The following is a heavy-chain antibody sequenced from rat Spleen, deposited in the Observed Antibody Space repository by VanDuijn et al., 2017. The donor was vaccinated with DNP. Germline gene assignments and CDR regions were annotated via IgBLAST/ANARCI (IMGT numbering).Heavy chain of an antibody. Sequence: EVQLVETGGGLVQPGRSLKLSCVASGFTFSSYWMYWIRQAPGKGLEWVASINTDGSSTYYRDSVKGRFTISRDNAKSTLYLQMDSLGSEDTATYYCAKHGDDYGYWYFDFWGPGTMVTVSS. J-gene: IGHJ1*01. CDR3: AKHGDDYGYWYFDF. CDR2: INTDGSST. V-gene: IGHV5-58*01. CDR1: GFTFSSYW. D-gene: IGHD1-11*01.